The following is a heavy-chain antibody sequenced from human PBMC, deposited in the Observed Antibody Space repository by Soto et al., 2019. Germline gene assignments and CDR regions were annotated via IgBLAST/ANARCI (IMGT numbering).Heavy chain of an antibody. Sequence: SETLSLTCAVYSGSFSGHYWNWIRQPPGKGLEWIGEINQSGSTNYNPSLKSRVTISLETSKNQFSLKLSSVTAADTAVYYCAADNPGIVPLYGLDVWGQGTTVTVSS. CDR2: INQSGST. V-gene: IGHV4-34*01. CDR1: SGSFSGHY. D-gene: IGHD2-2*01. J-gene: IGHJ6*02. CDR3: AADNPGIVPLYGLDV.